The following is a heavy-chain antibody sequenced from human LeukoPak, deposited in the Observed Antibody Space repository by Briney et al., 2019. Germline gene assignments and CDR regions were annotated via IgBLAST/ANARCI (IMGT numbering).Heavy chain of an antibody. Sequence: GGSLRLSCAASGFTFSSSWIHWVRQPPGQGLEWISFLTSGGVSAFYADSVRGRFTVSRDDARNSLSLYMNTLRADDTAVYYCASSLNTVMVSPYYLEYWGPGTLVTVSS. J-gene: IGHJ4*02. CDR3: ASSLNTVMVSPYYLEY. CDR1: GFTFSSSW. CDR2: LTSGGVSA. V-gene: IGHV3-48*03. D-gene: IGHD5-18*01.